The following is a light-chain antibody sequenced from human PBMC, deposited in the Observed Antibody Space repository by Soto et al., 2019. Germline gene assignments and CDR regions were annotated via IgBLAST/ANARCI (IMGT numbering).Light chain of an antibody. Sequence: EIVLTQSPGTLSLSPGERATLSCRASQSVSSSYLAWYQQKPGQPPRLLIYGASSRATGIPDRFSGSGYGTDFTLTISRLEPEDLAGYYCQHYGRTCGPGTKVRIK. V-gene: IGKV3-20*01. CDR1: QSVSSSY. CDR3: QHYGRT. CDR2: GAS. J-gene: IGKJ3*01.